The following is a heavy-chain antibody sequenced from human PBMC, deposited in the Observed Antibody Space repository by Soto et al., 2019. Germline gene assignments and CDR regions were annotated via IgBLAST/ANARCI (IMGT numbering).Heavy chain of an antibody. CDR3: ARGEQYSGRIFDY. D-gene: IGHD1-26*01. V-gene: IGHV6-1*01. CDR1: GDSVSSNSAG. CDR2: TYYRSKWYY. Sequence: QTLSLTCAITGDSVSSNSAGWSWVRQSPSRGLEWLGRTYYRSKWYYEYAVSVRGRITINPDTSKNQYSLQLNSVTPEDTAVYFCARGEQYSGRIFDYWGQGTLVTVPQ. J-gene: IGHJ4*01.